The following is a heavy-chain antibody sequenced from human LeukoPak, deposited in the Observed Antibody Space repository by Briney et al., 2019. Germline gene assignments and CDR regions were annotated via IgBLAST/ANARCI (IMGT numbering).Heavy chain of an antibody. D-gene: IGHD1-26*01. CDR3: AKGIVGATTWYADY. V-gene: IGHV3-30*18. J-gene: IGHJ4*02. Sequence: GRSLRLSCAASGFTFSSYGMHWVRQAPGKGLEWVAVISYDGSNKYYADSVKGRFTISRENSTNTLYLQMNSLRAGETAVYYCAKGIVGATTWYADYWGQGTLVTVSS. CDR1: GFTFSSYG. CDR2: ISYDGSNK.